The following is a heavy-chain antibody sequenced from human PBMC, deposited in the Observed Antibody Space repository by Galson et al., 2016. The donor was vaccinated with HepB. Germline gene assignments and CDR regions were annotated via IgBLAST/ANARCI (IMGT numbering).Heavy chain of an antibody. D-gene: IGHD5-24*01. CDR2: IVSYSKIL. Sequence: SLRLSCAASGFTFKNYGFNWVRLTPGKGLEWLSSIVSYSKILRYTDSVRGRFTITRDNAKNSVYLQLSGLRVEDTAIYYCARDGPNYNYDFWGQGTLVTVCS. CDR3: ARDGPNYNYDF. CDR1: GFTFKNYG. J-gene: IGHJ4*02. V-gene: IGHV3-21*01.